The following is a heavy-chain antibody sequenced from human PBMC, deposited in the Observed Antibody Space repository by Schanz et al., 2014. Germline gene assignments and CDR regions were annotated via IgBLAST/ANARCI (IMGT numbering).Heavy chain of an antibody. CDR3: ARDNGRIPAANSVDY. Sequence: QVLQVQSGSELKKPGASVTVSCKASGYDFHIYAYSWVRQAPGQGPEWIGWISGYTGDTKYAQKFQHRVNMTTDRTTSTVYMELRSLRLDDTAVYFCARDNGRIPAANSVDYWGQGTRVTVSS. D-gene: IGHD1-1*01. CDR2: ISGYTGDT. J-gene: IGHJ4*02. CDR1: GYDFHIYA. V-gene: IGHV1-18*01.